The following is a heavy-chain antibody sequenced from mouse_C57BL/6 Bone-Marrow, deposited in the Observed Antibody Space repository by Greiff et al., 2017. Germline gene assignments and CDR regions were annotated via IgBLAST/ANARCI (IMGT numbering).Heavy chain of an antibody. CDR3: ARSGTVVRKTFDY. CDR2: IDPNSGGT. V-gene: IGHV1-72*01. Sequence: VQLQQPGAELVKPGASVKLSCKASGYTFPSYWMHWVKQRPGRGLEWIGRIDPNSGGTKYNEKFKSKATLTVDKPSSTAYMQLSSLTSEDSAVYYGARSGTVVRKTFDYWGQGTTLTVSS. J-gene: IGHJ2*01. D-gene: IGHD1-1*01. CDR1: GYTFPSYW.